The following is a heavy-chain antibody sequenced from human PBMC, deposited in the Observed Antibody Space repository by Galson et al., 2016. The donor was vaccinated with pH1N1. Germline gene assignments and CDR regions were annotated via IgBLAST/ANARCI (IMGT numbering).Heavy chain of an antibody. Sequence: LSLTCTVSGGSIFSSTYYWGWIRQPPGKGLEWIANIYYSGNTFYNPSLKSRGSLSVDTSKNQFSLRLSSVTAADTADYYCARGANDYGCMYFDYWGQGNLVTVSS. J-gene: IGHJ4*02. D-gene: IGHD4/OR15-4a*01. CDR3: ARGANDYGCMYFDY. V-gene: IGHV4-39*07. CDR2: IYYSGNT. CDR1: GGSIFSSTYY.